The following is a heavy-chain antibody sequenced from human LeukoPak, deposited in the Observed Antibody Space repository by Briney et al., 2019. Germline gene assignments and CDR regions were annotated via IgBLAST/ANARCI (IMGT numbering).Heavy chain of an antibody. J-gene: IGHJ5*01. V-gene: IGHV3-48*03. Sequence: PGGSLILSCAASGFTFVAYEIKSVRQAPGKGLGWVSYISGSGRTIYYADSVKGRFTISWDNAKNSVYLQMNRLRAEDTAVYYCARGVYGRFDSWGQGTLVTVSS. CDR3: ARGVYGRFDS. D-gene: IGHD2/OR15-2a*01. CDR1: GFTFVAYE. CDR2: ISGSGRTI.